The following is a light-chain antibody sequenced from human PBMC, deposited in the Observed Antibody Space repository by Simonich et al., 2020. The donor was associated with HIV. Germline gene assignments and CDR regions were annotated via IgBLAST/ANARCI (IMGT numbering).Light chain of an antibody. CDR3: MQALQTRWT. CDR1: QSLHHSNGYNY. Sequence: DIVMTQSPLSLPVTPGEPASISCRSSQSLHHSNGYNYLDWYLQKPGQSPQLLIDLGSNRASGVPDRFSGRGSGTDFTLKISRVEAEDVGVYYCMQALQTRWTFGQGTKVEIK. J-gene: IGKJ1*01. V-gene: IGKV2-28*01. CDR2: LGS.